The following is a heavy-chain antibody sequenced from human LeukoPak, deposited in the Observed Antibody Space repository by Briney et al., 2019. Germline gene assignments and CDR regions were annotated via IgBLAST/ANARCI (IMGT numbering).Heavy chain of an antibody. CDR2: INPNSGGT. Sequence: ASVKVSRKASGYTFTGYYMHWVRQAPGQGLEWMGWINPNSGGTNYAQKFQGRVTMTRDTSISTAYMELSRLRSDDTAVYYCARDSSTYYDTRGVGYWGQGTLVTVSS. J-gene: IGHJ4*02. V-gene: IGHV1-2*02. CDR1: GYTFTGYY. CDR3: ARDSSTYYDTRGVGY. D-gene: IGHD3-9*01.